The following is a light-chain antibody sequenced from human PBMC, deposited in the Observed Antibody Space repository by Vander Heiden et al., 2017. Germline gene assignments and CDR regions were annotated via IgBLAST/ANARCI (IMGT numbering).Light chain of an antibody. CDR3: RQSIQLPLT. CDR2: EVS. V-gene: IGKV2D-29*01. Sequence: IVMTPTPPALSGTPGQPPPIPCKSSQSLLHSDGKTYLYWYLQKPGQPPQLLIYEVSNRCSGVPDRFSGSGSGTDFTLKISRVEAEDVGVYYCRQSIQLPLTFGGGTKVEIK. J-gene: IGKJ4*01. CDR1: QSLLHSDGKTY.